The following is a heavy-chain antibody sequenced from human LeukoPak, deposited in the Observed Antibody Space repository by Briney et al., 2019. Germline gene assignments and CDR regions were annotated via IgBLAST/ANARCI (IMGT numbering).Heavy chain of an antibody. J-gene: IGHJ4*01. Sequence: GGSLRLSCAASGFTFSSHELTWVRQAPNKGLEWVSAISGSGERTHHADSVKGRFTISRDNSRNILYLQMNNLGAEDTAIYYCAKDSAPGIAADDYWGQGTLVTVSS. D-gene: IGHD6-13*01. CDR2: ISGSGERT. V-gene: IGHV3-23*01. CDR1: GFTFSSHE. CDR3: AKDSAPGIAADDY.